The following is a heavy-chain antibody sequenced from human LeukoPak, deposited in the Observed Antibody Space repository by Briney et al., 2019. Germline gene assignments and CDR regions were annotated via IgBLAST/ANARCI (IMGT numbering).Heavy chain of an antibody. J-gene: IGHJ4*02. V-gene: IGHV5-51*01. CDR2: IQPGDSDT. Sequence: GESLKISCQGSGYTFTNHWIAWVRRMPGKGLEWMGIIQPGDSDTRYSPSFQGQVTTSADKSITTAYLQWSSLKASDTAMYYCARLTVGYDWYFVGFDYWGQGTLVTVSS. CDR1: GYTFTNHW. CDR3: ARLTVGYDWYFVGFDY. D-gene: IGHD5-12*01.